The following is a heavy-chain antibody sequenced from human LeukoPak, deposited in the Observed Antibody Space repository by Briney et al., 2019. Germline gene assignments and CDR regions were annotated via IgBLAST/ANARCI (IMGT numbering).Heavy chain of an antibody. Sequence: GGSLRLSCAASGFTFSSYWMSWVRQAPGKGLEWVANIKQDGSEKYYVDSVKGRFTISRDNAKNSLYLQMNSLRAEDTAVYYCARPLERSIVGAYYWGQGTLVTVSS. V-gene: IGHV3-7*01. CDR3: ARPLERSIVGAYY. CDR1: GFTFSSYW. J-gene: IGHJ4*02. D-gene: IGHD1-26*01. CDR2: IKQDGSEK.